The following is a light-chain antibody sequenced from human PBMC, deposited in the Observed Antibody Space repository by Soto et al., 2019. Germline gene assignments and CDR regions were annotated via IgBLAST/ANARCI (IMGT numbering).Light chain of an antibody. V-gene: IGKV3-20*01. CDR3: QQYANSPFT. J-gene: IGKJ2*01. CDR2: GAS. CDR1: QSVSSNY. Sequence: EIVLTQSPGTLPLSPGERATLSCRASQSVSSNYLVWYQQKPGQAPRPLIYGASSRATGIPDRFSGSGSGTDFTLTISRREPEDFAVDYCQQYANSPFTFGQGTKLEIK.